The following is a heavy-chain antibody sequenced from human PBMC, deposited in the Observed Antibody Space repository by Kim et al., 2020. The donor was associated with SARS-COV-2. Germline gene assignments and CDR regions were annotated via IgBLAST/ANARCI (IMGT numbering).Heavy chain of an antibody. Sequence: ASVKVSCKTSGYKFTMYAMNWVRQAPGQGLEWMGWINTNTGNPTYAQAFTGRFVFSVDNSVSMTYLQITSLKAEDTAVYYCVRVGRCTETNCVDFDYWGQATQVTVLS. CDR1: GYKFTMYA. CDR2: INTNTGNP. V-gene: IGHV7-4-1*04. D-gene: IGHD1-1*01. J-gene: IGHJ4*02. CDR3: VRVGRCTETNCVDFDY.